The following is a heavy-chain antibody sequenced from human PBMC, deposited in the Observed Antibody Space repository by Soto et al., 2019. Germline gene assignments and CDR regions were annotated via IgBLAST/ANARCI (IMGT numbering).Heavy chain of an antibody. V-gene: IGHV5-51*01. CDR1: GYSFDNYW. CDR3: VRFRSRDYYYGMDV. CDR2: IYPGDSDR. Sequence: PGESLKASCRGSGYSFDNYWICWVRQMTGKGLEWMAIIYPGDSDRRYSPSFQGQVTISADQSISTAHLQWSSLKASDAANYYCVRFRSRDYYYGMDVWGQGTTVTVSS. J-gene: IGHJ6*02.